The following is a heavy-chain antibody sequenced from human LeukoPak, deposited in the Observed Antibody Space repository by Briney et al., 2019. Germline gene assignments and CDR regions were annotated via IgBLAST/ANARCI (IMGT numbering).Heavy chain of an antibody. J-gene: IGHJ4*02. CDR2: IIPIFGTA. CDR3: ASYVITFGGVIGFDY. Sequence: SVKVSCKASGGTFSSYAISWVRQAPGQGPEWMGGIIPIFGTANYAQKFQGRVTITADKSTSTAYMELSSLRSEDTAVYYCASYVITFGGVIGFDYWGQGTLVTVSS. D-gene: IGHD3-16*02. CDR1: GGTFSSYA. V-gene: IGHV1-69*06.